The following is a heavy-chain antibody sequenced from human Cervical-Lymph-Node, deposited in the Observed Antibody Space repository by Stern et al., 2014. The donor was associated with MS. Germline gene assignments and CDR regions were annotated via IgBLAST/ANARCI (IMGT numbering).Heavy chain of an antibody. CDR3: ARGGGDNWFDP. Sequence: QDQLVQSGAEVKKPGSSVKVSCKASGGISWVRQAPGQGLEWMGGVIPFVGTSNYAQKFLGRVTITADTATNTAYLELNSLRVDDTAVYYCARGGGDNWFDPWGQGTLVTVSS. J-gene: IGHJ5*02. CDR2: VIPFVGTS. V-gene: IGHV1-69*14. CDR1: GG. D-gene: IGHD3-16*01.